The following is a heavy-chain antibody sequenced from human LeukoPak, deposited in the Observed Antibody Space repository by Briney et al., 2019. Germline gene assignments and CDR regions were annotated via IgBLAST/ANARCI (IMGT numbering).Heavy chain of an antibody. Sequence: PSETLSLTCTVSGGSISSYYWSWIRQPAGKGLEWIGRIYTSGSTNYNPSLKSRVTMSVDTSKNQFSLKLSSVTAADTAVYYCARAAPTKYSGSYRWFDPWGQGTLVTVSS. J-gene: IGHJ5*02. D-gene: IGHD1-26*01. V-gene: IGHV4-4*07. CDR2: IYTSGST. CDR1: GGSISSYY. CDR3: ARAAPTKYSGSYRWFDP.